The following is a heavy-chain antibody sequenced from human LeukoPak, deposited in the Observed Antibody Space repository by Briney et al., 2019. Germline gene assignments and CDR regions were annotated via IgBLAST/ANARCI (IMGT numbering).Heavy chain of an antibody. D-gene: IGHD3-22*01. CDR3: ARLEVVVVTPGRAAFDI. CDR2: IVSSDSYT. Sequence: GESLMISCKGSGYRFTSYWMSRVRQMPGKGLEWMGRIVSSDSYTTYSPSFQGHVTISADKSISTAYLQWSSLKASDTAMYYCARLEVVVVTPGRAAFDIWGQGTMVTVSS. J-gene: IGHJ3*02. CDR1: GYRFTSYW. V-gene: IGHV5-10-1*01.